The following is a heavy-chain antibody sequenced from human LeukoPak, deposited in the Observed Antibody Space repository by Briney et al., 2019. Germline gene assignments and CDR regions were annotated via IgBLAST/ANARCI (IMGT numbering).Heavy chain of an antibody. CDR1: GFTFSSYD. D-gene: IGHD1-26*01. CDR3: ARGIATRDYFDY. J-gene: IGHJ4*02. V-gene: IGHV3-13*04. CDR2: IDTTGDT. Sequence: GGSLRLSCAASGFTFSSYDMHWVRQATGKGLEWVSAIDTTGDTYYPGSLKGRFTISRENAKNSLYLQMDSLRAGDTAVYFCARGIATRDYFDYWGQGTLVTVSS.